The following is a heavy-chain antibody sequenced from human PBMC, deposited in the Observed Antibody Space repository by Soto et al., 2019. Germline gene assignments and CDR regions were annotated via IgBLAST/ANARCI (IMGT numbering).Heavy chain of an antibody. J-gene: IGHJ4*02. CDR3: AREGLAYCGGDCYPDY. Sequence: ASVKVSCKASGYTFTSYATHWLLQAPGQRLEWMGWINAGNGNTKYSQKFQGRVTITRDTSASTAYMELSSLRSEDTAVYYCAREGLAYCGGDCYPDYWGQGTLVTVSS. V-gene: IGHV1-3*01. D-gene: IGHD2-21*02. CDR2: INAGNGNT. CDR1: GYTFTSYA.